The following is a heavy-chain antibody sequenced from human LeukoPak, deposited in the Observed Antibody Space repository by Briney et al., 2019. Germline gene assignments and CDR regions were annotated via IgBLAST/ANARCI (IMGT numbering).Heavy chain of an antibody. Sequence: PSETLSLTCAVYGASFSDYNWSWIRQPPGKGLEWIGEINYRGSTNYNLSLKSRVSISIDTSKNQFSLNLRSVTAADTAVYYCARRKTENWNYIRGWFDPWGQGTLVTVSS. CDR2: INYRGST. D-gene: IGHD1-7*01. CDR3: ARRKTENWNYIRGWFDP. CDR1: GASFSDYN. J-gene: IGHJ5*02. V-gene: IGHV4-34*01.